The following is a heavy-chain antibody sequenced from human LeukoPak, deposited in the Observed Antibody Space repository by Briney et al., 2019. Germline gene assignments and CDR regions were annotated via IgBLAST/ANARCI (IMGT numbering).Heavy chain of an antibody. D-gene: IGHD5-18*01. CDR3: ARDDAGYSYDPRGWFDP. CDR1: GFTFSSYW. J-gene: IGHJ5*02. CDR2: INSDGSST. V-gene: IGHV3-74*01. Sequence: GGSLRLSCAASGFTFSSYWMHWVRQAPGKGLVWVSRINSDGSSTSYADSVKVRFTISRDNAKNTLYLQMNSLRAEDTAVYYCARDDAGYSYDPRGWFDPWGQGTLVTVSS.